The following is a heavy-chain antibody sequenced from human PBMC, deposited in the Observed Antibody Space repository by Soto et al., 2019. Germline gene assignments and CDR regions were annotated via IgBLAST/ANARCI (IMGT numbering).Heavy chain of an antibody. Sequence: EVQLVESGGGLVQPGGSLRLSCAASGFTFSGYWMNWVRQAPGKGLEWVANIKQDGSDKYYVDSVEGRFTISRDNAKNSLYLQMNSLRADDTAVYYCAKAGSGTYYYYYMDVWGKGTTVTVSS. CDR3: AKAGSGTYYYYYMDV. J-gene: IGHJ6*03. D-gene: IGHD3-10*01. V-gene: IGHV3-7*01. CDR1: GFTFSGYW. CDR2: IKQDGSDK.